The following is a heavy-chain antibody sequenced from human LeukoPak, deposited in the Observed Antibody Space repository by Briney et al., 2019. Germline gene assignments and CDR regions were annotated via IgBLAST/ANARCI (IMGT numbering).Heavy chain of an antibody. J-gene: IGHJ4*02. Sequence: ASVKVSCKASGYTFTSYGISWVRQAPGQGLEWMGWISAYNGNTNYAQKLQGRVTMTTDTSTSTAYMELRSLRSDDTAVYYCARDRMLAIWIVGATTFDYWGQGTLVTVSS. D-gene: IGHD1-26*01. CDR1: GYTFTSYG. CDR3: ARDRMLAIWIVGATTFDY. V-gene: IGHV1-18*01. CDR2: ISAYNGNT.